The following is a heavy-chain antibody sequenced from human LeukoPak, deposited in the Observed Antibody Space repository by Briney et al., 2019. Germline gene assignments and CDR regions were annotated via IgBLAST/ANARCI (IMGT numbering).Heavy chain of an antibody. J-gene: IGHJ4*02. CDR1: GGTFSSYA. D-gene: IGHD4-17*01. CDR3: ARDYGDYVGDY. Sequence: GASVKVSCKASGGTFSSYAISWVRQAPGQGLEWMGGIIPIFGTANYAQKFQGRVTITADESTSTAYMELSRLRSDDTAVYYCARDYGDYVGDYWGQGTLVTVSS. V-gene: IGHV1-69*13. CDR2: IIPIFGTA.